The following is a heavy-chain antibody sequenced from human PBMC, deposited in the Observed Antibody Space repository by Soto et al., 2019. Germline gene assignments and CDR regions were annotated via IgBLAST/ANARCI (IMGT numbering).Heavy chain of an antibody. Sequence: GGSLRLSCAASGFTFSSYGVHWVRQAPGKGLEWVASVSYDGSNKHYADSVKGRFTISRDNSRNTLDLQMNSLRAEDTAVYYCARDSPGPFDYWGQGTLVTVSS. CDR2: VSYDGSNK. J-gene: IGHJ4*02. D-gene: IGHD7-27*01. CDR1: GFTFSSYG. V-gene: IGHV3-30*03. CDR3: ARDSPGPFDY.